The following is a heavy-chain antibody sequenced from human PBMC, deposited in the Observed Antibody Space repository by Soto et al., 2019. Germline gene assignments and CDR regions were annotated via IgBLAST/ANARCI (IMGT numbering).Heavy chain of an antibody. V-gene: IGHV1-69*13. CDR2: IIPIFGTA. CDR1: GGTFSSYA. CDR3: ARGDTAMVTYLGY. Sequence: ASVKVSCKASGGTFSSYAISWVRQAPGQGLEWMGGIIPIFGTANYAQKFQGRVTITADESTSTAYMELSSLRSEDTAVYYCARGDTAMVTYLGYWGQGTLVTVSS. J-gene: IGHJ4*02. D-gene: IGHD5-18*01.